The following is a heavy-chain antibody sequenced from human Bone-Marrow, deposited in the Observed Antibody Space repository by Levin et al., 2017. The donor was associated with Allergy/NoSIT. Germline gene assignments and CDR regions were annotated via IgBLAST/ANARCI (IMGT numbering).Heavy chain of an antibody. J-gene: IGHJ6*02. CDR2: SYYGGST. V-gene: IGHV4-59*08. Sequence: SSETLSLTCTVSGVSITSHYWSWIRQPPGKGLEWIGYSYYGGSTDYNPSLKSRVTISVDTSKSQFSLKLSSVTAADTAVYYCARLVTTVSSYYYATDVWGQGTTVTVSS. CDR3: ARLVTTVSSYYYATDV. D-gene: IGHD4-11*01. CDR1: GVSITSHY.